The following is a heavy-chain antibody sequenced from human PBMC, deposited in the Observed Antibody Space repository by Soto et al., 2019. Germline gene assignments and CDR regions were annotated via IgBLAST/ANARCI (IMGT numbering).Heavy chain of an antibody. J-gene: IGHJ6*02. CDR3: AKGRSYYYYYCVDV. CDR2: IIDSGAST. V-gene: IGHV3-23*01. Sequence: EVQLLESGGGLVQPGGSLRLSCAASGFTFSSCAMGWVRQAPGKGLEWVSDIIDSGASTYYADSVKGRFTISRDNSKSTLYLQMNSLRAEDTALYYCAKGRSYYYYYCVDVWGQGTTVTVSS. CDR1: GFTFSSCA.